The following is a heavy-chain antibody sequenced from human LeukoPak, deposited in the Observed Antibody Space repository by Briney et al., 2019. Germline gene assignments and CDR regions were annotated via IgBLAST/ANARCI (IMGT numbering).Heavy chain of an antibody. CDR3: ASSPEYYSLDV. D-gene: IGHD1-14*01. CDR2: VYYSGST. V-gene: IGHV4-59*11. Sequence: SSETLSLTCSVSGGHISSQYWSWIRQPPGKGLEGMGYVYYSGSTNYNPSLKSRVTLSVDTSKTQFSLKLSSVTAADTAVDYCASSPEYYSLDVWGKGTTVTVSS. J-gene: IGHJ6*03. CDR1: GGHISSQY.